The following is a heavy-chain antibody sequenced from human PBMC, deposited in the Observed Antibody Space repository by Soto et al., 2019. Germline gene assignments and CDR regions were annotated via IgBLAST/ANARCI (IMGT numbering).Heavy chain of an antibody. CDR1: GASIISNVW. D-gene: IGHD3-3*01. CDR2: IYHSGDT. V-gene: IGHV4-4*02. Sequence: SETLSLTCDVSGASIISNVWWTWVRQSPGKGLEWIGEIYHSGDTKYNPSLQSRVTISDDKSKNQFSLILTSVTAADTAVYYCSRAVSRADDFWSGFHFYYNLDVWGQGTTVTVSS. CDR3: SRAVSRADDFWSGFHFYYNLDV. J-gene: IGHJ6*02.